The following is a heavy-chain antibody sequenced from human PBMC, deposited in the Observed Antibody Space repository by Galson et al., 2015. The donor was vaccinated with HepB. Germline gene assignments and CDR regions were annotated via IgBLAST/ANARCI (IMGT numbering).Heavy chain of an antibody. D-gene: IGHD1-26*01. CDR1: GYTFTSYD. Sequence: SVKVSCKASGYTFTSYDINWVRQATGQGLEWMGWMNPNSGNTGYAQKFQGRVTMTRNTSISTAYMELSSLRSEDTAVCYCARVLYSGSYYDGINWFDPWGQGTLVTVSS. J-gene: IGHJ5*02. CDR2: MNPNSGNT. CDR3: ARVLYSGSYYDGINWFDP. V-gene: IGHV1-8*01.